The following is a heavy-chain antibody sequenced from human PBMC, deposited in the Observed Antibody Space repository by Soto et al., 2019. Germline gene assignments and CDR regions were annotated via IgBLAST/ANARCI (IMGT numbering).Heavy chain of an antibody. CDR1: GGSISSYY. CDR3: ERLFYYYGSSGSRRRYASDI. CDR2: IYYSGST. D-gene: IGHD3-22*01. V-gene: IGHV4-59*01. Sequence: SETLSLTCFVSGGSISSYYWSWIRQPPGKGLEWIGYIYYSGSTNYNPSLKSRVTISVDTSKNQFSLKLSSVTAADTAVYYCERLFYYYGSSGSRRRYASDIWGKGTMVTVSS. J-gene: IGHJ3*02.